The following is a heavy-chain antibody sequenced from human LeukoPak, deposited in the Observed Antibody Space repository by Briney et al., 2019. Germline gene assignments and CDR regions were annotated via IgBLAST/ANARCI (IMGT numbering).Heavy chain of an antibody. J-gene: IGHJ4*02. D-gene: IGHD2-21*02. V-gene: IGHV3-72*01. CDR1: GFTINDHY. CDR3: GRDTATALDY. Sequence: GGSLRLSCAASGFTINDHYMDWVRQAPGKGLEWVGRIKNKRGSYTADYAASVKGRFTISRDDSQNSLYLQMNSLKTEDTAVYYCGRDTATALDYWGQGTLVTVSS. CDR2: IKNKRGSYTA.